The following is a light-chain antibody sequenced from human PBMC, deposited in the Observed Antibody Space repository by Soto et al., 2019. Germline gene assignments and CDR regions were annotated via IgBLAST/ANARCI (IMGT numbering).Light chain of an antibody. V-gene: IGLV2-14*01. J-gene: IGLJ2*01. CDR2: GVT. CDR1: SSDVGAYYS. Sequence: SALTQPASVSGSPGQSITISCTGTSSDVGAYYSVSWYQHHPGKAPKLIIYGVTNRPSGVSNRFSGSKSGNTASLTISGLQAEDEAEYYCSSYCLSYGSIETSATVVFGGGTKVTVL. CDR3: SSYCLSYGSIETSATVV.